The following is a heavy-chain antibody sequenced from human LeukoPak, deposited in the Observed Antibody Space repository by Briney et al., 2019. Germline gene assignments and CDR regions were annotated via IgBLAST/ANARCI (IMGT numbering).Heavy chain of an antibody. CDR1: GYTFTGYY. Sequence: GASVKVSCKASGYTFTGYYMHWVRQAPGQGLEWMGWINPNSGGTNYAQKFQGWVTVTRDTSISTAYMELSRLRSDDTAVYYCARAPRYYDSSGYYSARYFDYWGQGTLVTVSS. CDR2: INPNSGGT. D-gene: IGHD3-22*01. CDR3: ARAPRYYDSSGYYSARYFDY. J-gene: IGHJ4*02. V-gene: IGHV1-2*04.